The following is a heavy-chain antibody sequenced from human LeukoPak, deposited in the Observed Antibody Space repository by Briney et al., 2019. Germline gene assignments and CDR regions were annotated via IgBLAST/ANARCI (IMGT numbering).Heavy chain of an antibody. V-gene: IGHV1-8*01. CDR2: MNPNSGNT. J-gene: IGHJ5*02. Sequence: ASVKVSCKASGYTFTSYDINWVRQATGQGLEWMGWMNPNSGNTGYAQKFQGRVTMTRNTSISTAYMELSSLRSEDTAVYYCARAGYCSGGSCYSDTWFDPWGQGTLVTVSS. CDR3: ARAGYCSGGSCYSDTWFDP. D-gene: IGHD2-15*01. CDR1: GYTFTSYD.